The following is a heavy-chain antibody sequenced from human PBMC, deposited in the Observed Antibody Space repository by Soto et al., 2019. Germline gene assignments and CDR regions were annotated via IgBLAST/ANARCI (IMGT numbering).Heavy chain of an antibody. J-gene: IGHJ4*02. CDR3: AKGDIVLMVYAIMSPNYYFDY. CDR2: ISGSGGST. CDR1: GFTFSSYA. V-gene: IGHV3-23*01. D-gene: IGHD2-8*01. Sequence: GGSLRLSCAASGFTFSSYAMSWVRQAPGKGLEWVSAISGSGGSTYYADSVKGRFTISRDNSKNTLYLQMNSLRAEDTAVYYCAKGDIVLMVYAIMSPNYYFDYWGQGTLVTVSS.